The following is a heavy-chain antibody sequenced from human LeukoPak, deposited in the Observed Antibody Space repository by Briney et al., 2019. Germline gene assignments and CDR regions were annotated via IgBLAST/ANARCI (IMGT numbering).Heavy chain of an antibody. CDR2: ISYDGSNK. D-gene: IGHD6-19*01. V-gene: IGHV3-30*01. CDR1: GFTFSSYA. J-gene: IGHJ5*02. Sequence: GGSLRLSCAASGFTFSSYAMHWVRQAPGKGLEWVAVISYDGSNKYYADSVKGRFTISRDNSKNTLYLQMNSLRAEDTAVYYCARDISGWYSNNWSDPWGQGTLVTVSS. CDR3: ARDISGWYSNNWSDP.